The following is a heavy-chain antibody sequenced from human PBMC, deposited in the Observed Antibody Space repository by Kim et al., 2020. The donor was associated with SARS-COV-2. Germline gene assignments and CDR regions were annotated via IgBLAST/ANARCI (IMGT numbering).Heavy chain of an antibody. CDR1: GYTLTELS. CDR3: ATVLDGNWNGGWFDP. D-gene: IGHD1-1*01. V-gene: IGHV1-24*01. CDR2: FDPEDGET. Sequence: ASVKVSCKVSGYTLTELSMHWVRQAPGKGLEWMGGFDPEDGETIYAQKFQGRVTMTEDTSTDTAYMELSSLRSEDTAVYYCATVLDGNWNGGWFDPWGQGTLVTVSS. J-gene: IGHJ5*02.